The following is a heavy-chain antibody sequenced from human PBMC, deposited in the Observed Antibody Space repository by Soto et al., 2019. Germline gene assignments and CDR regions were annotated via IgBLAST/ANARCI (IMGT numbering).Heavy chain of an antibody. Sequence: GGSLRLSCAASGFTFSSYAMHWVRQAPGKGLEWVAVISYDGSNKYYADSVKGRFTISRDNSKNTLYLQMNSLRAEDTAVYYCARGLEWLLLRGHLYGMDVWGQGTTVTVSS. CDR2: ISYDGSNK. D-gene: IGHD3-3*01. J-gene: IGHJ6*02. CDR3: ARGLEWLLLRGHLYGMDV. V-gene: IGHV3-30-3*01. CDR1: GFTFSSYA.